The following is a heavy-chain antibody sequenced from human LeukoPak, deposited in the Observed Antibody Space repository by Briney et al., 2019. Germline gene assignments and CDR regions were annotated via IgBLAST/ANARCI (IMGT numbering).Heavy chain of an antibody. CDR1: GGSISMDY. CDR3: ARVSGSYYPNWFDP. Sequence: SETLSLTCTVSGGSISMDYWSWIRQPPGKGLEWIGYIYYSGSTNYNPSLKSRVTISVDTSKNQFSLKLSSVTAADTAVYYCARVSGSYYPNWFDPWGQGTLVTVSS. CDR2: IYYSGST. V-gene: IGHV4-59*01. J-gene: IGHJ5*02. D-gene: IGHD1-26*01.